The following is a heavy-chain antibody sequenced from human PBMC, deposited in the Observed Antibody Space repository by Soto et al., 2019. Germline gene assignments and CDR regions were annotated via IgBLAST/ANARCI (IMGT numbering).Heavy chain of an antibody. CDR3: ARQSCGSTSCFYDY. D-gene: IGHD2-2*01. J-gene: IGHJ4*02. CDR1: EYTFTDNY. Sequence: ASVKVSCKTSEYTFTDNYIYWIRQAPGQGLEWMGWLNPNSGATDFAQRFQGRVTLTSDTSISTAYMELNRLTSDETAVFYCARQSCGSTSCFYDYWGPGTLVTVPQ. V-gene: IGHV1-2*02. CDR2: LNPNSGAT.